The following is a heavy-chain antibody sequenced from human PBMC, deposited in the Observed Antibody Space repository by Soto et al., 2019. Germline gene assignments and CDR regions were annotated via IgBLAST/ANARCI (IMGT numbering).Heavy chain of an antibody. Sequence: QVQLVQSGAAVKKPGSSVKVSCKASGGTFSSYTISWVRQAPGQGLEWMGRIIPILGIANYAQKFQGRVTITADKSTSTAYMELSSLRSEDTAVYYCARLSPDGAFDIWGQGTMVTVSS. CDR2: IIPILGIA. J-gene: IGHJ3*02. CDR3: ARLSPDGAFDI. CDR1: GGTFSSYT. V-gene: IGHV1-69*02.